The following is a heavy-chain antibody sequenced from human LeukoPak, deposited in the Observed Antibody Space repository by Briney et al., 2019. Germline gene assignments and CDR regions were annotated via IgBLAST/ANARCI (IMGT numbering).Heavy chain of an antibody. CDR2: IYYSGST. CDR3: ASMDSAMALGY. CDR1: GGSVSSGSYY. V-gene: IGHV4-61*01. D-gene: IGHD5-18*01. Sequence: SETLSLTCTVSGGSVSSGSYYWSWIRQPPGKGLEWIGYIYYSGSTHYNPSLKSRVIISVDTSKNQFSLRLTSVTAADTAVYYCASMDSAMALGYWGQGTLVTVSS. J-gene: IGHJ4*02.